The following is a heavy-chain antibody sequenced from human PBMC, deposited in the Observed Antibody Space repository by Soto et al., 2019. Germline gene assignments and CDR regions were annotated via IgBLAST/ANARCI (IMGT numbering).Heavy chain of an antibody. V-gene: IGHV3-30-3*01. CDR2: ISYDGSNK. CDR3: AREFPSGSGSYYDYGMDV. Sequence: PGGSLRLSCAASGFTFSSYAMHWVRQAPGKGLEWVAVISYDGSNKYYADSVKGRFTISRDNSKNTLYLQMNSLRAEDTAVYYCAREFPSGSGSYYDYGMDVWGQGTTVTVSS. J-gene: IGHJ6*02. CDR1: GFTFSSYA. D-gene: IGHD3-10*01.